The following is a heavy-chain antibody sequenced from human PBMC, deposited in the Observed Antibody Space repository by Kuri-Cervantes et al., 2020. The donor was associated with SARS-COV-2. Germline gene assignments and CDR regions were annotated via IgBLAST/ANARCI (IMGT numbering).Heavy chain of an antibody. CDR3: ARVEFWNGYFDY. D-gene: IGHD3-3*01. CDR1: GFTFSSYG. V-gene: IGHV3-30*02. Sequence: GESLKISCAASGFTFSSYGMHWVRQAPGKGLEWVAFIRYDGSNKYYADSVKGRFTISRDNSKNTLYLQMNSLRAEDTAVYYCARVEFWNGYFDYWGQGTLVTVSS. CDR2: IRYDGSNK. J-gene: IGHJ4*02.